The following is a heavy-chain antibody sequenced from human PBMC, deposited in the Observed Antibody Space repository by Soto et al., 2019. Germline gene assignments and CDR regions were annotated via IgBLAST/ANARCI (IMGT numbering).Heavy chain of an antibody. Sequence: SETLSLTCTVSGGSISSYYWSWIRQPPGKGLEWIGYIYYSGSTNYNPSLKSRVTISVDTSKNQFSLKLNSMTAADTAVYYCARHNYGSGSTYFDYWGQGTLVTVAS. V-gene: IGHV4-59*08. CDR3: ARHNYGSGSTYFDY. J-gene: IGHJ4*02. D-gene: IGHD3-10*01. CDR1: GGSISSYY. CDR2: IYYSGST.